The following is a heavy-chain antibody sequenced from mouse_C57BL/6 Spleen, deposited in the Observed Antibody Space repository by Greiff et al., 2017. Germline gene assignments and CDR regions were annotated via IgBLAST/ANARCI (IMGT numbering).Heavy chain of an antibody. D-gene: IGHD3-3*01. J-gene: IGHJ4*01. CDR2: INPSTGGT. Sequence: VQLQQSGPELVKPGASVKISCKASGYSFTGYYMNWVKQSPEKSLEWIGEINPSTGGTTYNQKFKAKATLTVDKSSSTAYMQLKGLTSEDSAVYYCARRGGTSYAMDYWGQGTSVTVAS. CDR1: GYSFTGYY. V-gene: IGHV1-42*01. CDR3: ARRGGTSYAMDY.